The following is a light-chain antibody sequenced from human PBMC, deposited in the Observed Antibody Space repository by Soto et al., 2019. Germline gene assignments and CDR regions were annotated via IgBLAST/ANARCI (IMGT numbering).Light chain of an antibody. Sequence: QSVLTQPPSASGTPGQRVTISCSGSKSNIGTNTVTWYQHLPGTAPKLLIYRDYQRPSGVPDRLSVSKSGTSASLAISGLQSEDEADYYCAGWDDSLNGVVFGGGTKLTVL. CDR1: KSNIGTNT. CDR3: AGWDDSLNGVV. CDR2: RDY. V-gene: IGLV1-44*01. J-gene: IGLJ2*01.